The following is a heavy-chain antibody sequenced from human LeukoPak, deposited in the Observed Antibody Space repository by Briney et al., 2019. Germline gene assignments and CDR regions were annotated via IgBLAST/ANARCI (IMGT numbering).Heavy chain of an antibody. CDR2: ISGNGGGT. V-gene: IGHV3-23*01. CDR3: AKSFGYSKSWFDY. D-gene: IGHD6-13*01. CDR1: GFTFSSYA. J-gene: IGHJ4*02. Sequence: GGSLRLSCAASGFTFSSYAMSWARQAPGEGLEWVSGISGNGGGTYYADSVKGRFTISRDNSKNPLYLQMNSLRAEDTAVYYCAKSFGYSKSWFDYWGQGTPVTVSS.